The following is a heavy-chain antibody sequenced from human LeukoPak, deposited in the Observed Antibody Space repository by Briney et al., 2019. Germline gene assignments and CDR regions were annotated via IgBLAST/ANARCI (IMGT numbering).Heavy chain of an antibody. J-gene: IGHJ4*02. Sequence: GGSLRLSCAASKFTFSDYNMNWVRQAPGKGLEWVSSISGGSNYIYYADSVKGRFTISRDNAKNSLNLQMNSLRAEDTAVYYCARVRYGSGTPPSNWGQGTLVTVSS. CDR3: ARVRYGSGTPPSN. V-gene: IGHV3-21*01. CDR2: ISGGSNYI. D-gene: IGHD3-10*01. CDR1: KFTFSDYN.